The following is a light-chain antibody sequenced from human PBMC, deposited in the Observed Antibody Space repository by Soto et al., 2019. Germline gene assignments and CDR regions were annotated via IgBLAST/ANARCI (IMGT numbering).Light chain of an antibody. CDR2: GAS. Sequence: EIVMTQSPVTLSVSPGERATLSCRASQTISSNLAWYQQKPGQAPRLLIHGASTRATGVPARFSASGSGTEFTLTITSLQSEDFAVYYCQQYHNWPPQYTFGQGTQLQIK. CDR1: QTISSN. V-gene: IGKV3-15*01. J-gene: IGKJ2*01. CDR3: QQYHNWPPQYT.